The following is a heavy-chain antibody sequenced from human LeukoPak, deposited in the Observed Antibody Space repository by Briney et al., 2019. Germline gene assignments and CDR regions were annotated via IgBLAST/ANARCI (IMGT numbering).Heavy chain of an antibody. V-gene: IGHV1-69*13. D-gene: IGHD3-10*01. J-gene: IGHJ5*02. CDR1: GGTFSSYA. CDR2: IIPIFGTA. Sequence: GASVKVSCKASGGTFSSYAISWVRQAPGQGLEWMGGIIPIFGTANYAQKFQGRVTITADESTSTAYMELSSLRSEDTAVYYCNVLLWFGESLPLHNWFDPWGQGTLVTVSS. CDR3: NVLLWFGESLPLHNWFDP.